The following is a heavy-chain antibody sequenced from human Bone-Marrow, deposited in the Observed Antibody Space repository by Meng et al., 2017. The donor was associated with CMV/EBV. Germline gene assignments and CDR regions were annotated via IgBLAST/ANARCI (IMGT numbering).Heavy chain of an antibody. V-gene: IGHV5-51*01. CDR2: IYPGDSDT. Sequence: GESLKISCKGSGYSFTSYWIGWVRQMPGKGLEWMGIIYPGDSDTRYSPSFQGQVTISADKSSSTAYLQWSSLKASDTAMYYCARGARYQLPYAPGAFDIWGQGTMVTVSS. J-gene: IGHJ3*02. D-gene: IGHD2-2*02. CDR3: ARGARYQLPYAPGAFDI. CDR1: GYSFTSYW.